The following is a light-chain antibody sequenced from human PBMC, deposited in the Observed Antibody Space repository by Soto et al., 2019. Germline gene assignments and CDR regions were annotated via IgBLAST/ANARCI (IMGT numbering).Light chain of an antibody. CDR1: SSDVGRYNY. CDR2: DVT. V-gene: IGLV2-14*03. J-gene: IGLJ1*01. CDR3: NSYTGTSARYA. Sequence: SALTQPASVSVSPGQSITISCTGTSSDVGRYNYVSWYQQYPGRAPKLIIFDVTNRPSGVSPRFSGSKSGNTASLTISGLQAADEADYYCNSYTGTSARYAFGTGTKVTVL.